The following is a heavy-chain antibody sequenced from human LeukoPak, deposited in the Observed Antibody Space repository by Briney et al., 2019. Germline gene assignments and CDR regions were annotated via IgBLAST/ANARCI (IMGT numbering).Heavy chain of an antibody. Sequence: SETLSLICAVYGGSFSGYYWSWIRQPPGKGLEWIGEINHSGSTNYKSSLKSRVTISVDPSKNQFSLELSSVTAADTAVYYCARGRIRGSSGWLYWGQGTLVTVSS. V-gene: IGHV4-34*01. CDR2: INHSGST. CDR3: ARGRIRGSSGWLY. J-gene: IGHJ4*02. D-gene: IGHD6-19*01. CDR1: GGSFSGYY.